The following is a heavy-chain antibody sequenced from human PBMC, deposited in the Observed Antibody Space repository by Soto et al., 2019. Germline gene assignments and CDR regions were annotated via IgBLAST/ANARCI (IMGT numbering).Heavy chain of an antibody. V-gene: IGHV3-23*01. D-gene: IGHD3-22*01. CDR3: AKDMSDYYDSSGYYDAFDI. Sequence: EVQLLESGGGLVQPGGSLRLSCAASGFTFSSYAMNWVRQAPGKGLEWVSTISGSGGSTYYADSVKGRFTISRDNSKNTLYLQMNGLRAEDTAVYYCAKDMSDYYDSSGYYDAFDIWGQGTMVTVSS. CDR2: ISGSGGST. CDR1: GFTFSSYA. J-gene: IGHJ3*02.